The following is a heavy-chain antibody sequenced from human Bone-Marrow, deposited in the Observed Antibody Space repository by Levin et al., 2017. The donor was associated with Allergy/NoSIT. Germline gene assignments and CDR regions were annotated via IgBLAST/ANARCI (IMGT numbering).Heavy chain of an antibody. J-gene: IGHJ4*02. CDR1: GFTFSTYW. D-gene: IGHD1-7*01. Sequence: ETLSLTCAASGFTFSTYWMDWVRQVPGKGLEWVANIKGDGSDQNYVDSVKGRFTISRDNAKNSLYLQMNSLRAEDTAVYYCVKVNYYFDFWGQGTLVTVSS. CDR2: IKGDGSDQ. CDR3: VKVNYYFDF. V-gene: IGHV3-7*01.